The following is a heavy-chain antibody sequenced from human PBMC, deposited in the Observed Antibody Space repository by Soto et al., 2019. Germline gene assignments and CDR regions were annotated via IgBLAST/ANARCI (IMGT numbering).Heavy chain of an antibody. CDR2: ISYDGSNK. V-gene: IGHV3-30*18. CDR3: AKDLYSGSYQGDY. D-gene: IGHD1-26*01. CDR1: GFTFSSYG. Sequence: GGSLRLSCAASGFTFSSYGMHWVRQAPGKGLEWVAVISYDGSNKYYADSVKGRFTISRDNSKNTLYLQMNSLRAEDTAVYYCAKDLYSGSYQGDYWGQGTLVTVSS. J-gene: IGHJ4*02.